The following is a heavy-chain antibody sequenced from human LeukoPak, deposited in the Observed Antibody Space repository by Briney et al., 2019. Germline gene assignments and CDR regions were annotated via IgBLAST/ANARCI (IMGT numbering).Heavy chain of an antibody. CDR2: IWYDGSNK. D-gene: IGHD6-19*01. Sequence: GGSLRLSCAASGFTFSSYGMHWVRQAPDKGLEWVAVIWYDGSNKYYADSVKGRFTISRDNSKNTLYLQMNSLRAEDTAVYYCARGNPGYSSGWYRGLAFDIWGQGTMVTVSS. CDR1: GFTFSSYG. CDR3: ARGNPGYSSGWYRGLAFDI. J-gene: IGHJ3*02. V-gene: IGHV3-33*01.